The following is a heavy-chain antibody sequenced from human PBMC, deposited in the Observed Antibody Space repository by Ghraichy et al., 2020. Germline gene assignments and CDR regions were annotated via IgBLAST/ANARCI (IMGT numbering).Heavy chain of an antibody. J-gene: IGHJ4*02. CDR1: GFTFSSYT. Sequence: GESLNISCAASGFTFSSYTMNWVRQAPGKGLEWVSVIDERGTSPRYVDSVKGRFTISRDNAKNSLYLQMNSLRDEDSAVYYCARDPPRRYDFWGQGTLVTASS. V-gene: IGHV3-48*02. CDR2: IDERGTSP. CDR3: ARDPPRRYDF. D-gene: IGHD1-1*01.